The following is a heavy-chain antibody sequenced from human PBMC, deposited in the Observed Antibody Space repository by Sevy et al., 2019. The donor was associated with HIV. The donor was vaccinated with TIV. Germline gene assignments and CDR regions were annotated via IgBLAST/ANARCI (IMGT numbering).Heavy chain of an antibody. CDR1: GFTFSRDA. CDR2: ISSDGRNK. V-gene: IGHV3-30*04. CDR3: ARDKGESSSSFLGELSY. Sequence: GGSLRLSCAASGFTFSRDAMNWVRQAPGKGLEWVAVISSDGRNKYYADSVKARFTISRDNAKNTLYLQMNSLRSEDTALYYCARDKGESSSSFLGELSYWGQGTLVTVSS. J-gene: IGHJ4*02. D-gene: IGHD3-16*02.